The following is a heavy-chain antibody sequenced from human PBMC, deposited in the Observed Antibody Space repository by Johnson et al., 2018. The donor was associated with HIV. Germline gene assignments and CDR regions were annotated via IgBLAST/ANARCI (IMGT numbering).Heavy chain of an antibody. Sequence: QVQLVESGGGLVQPGRSLRLSCAASGFTFSSYGMHWVRQAPGKGLEWVAVISYDGSNKYYADSVNGRFTIFRDNSKNTLYLQMNGLRAEDTAIYYCAKDVGNYWPNAFDVWGQGTMVTVSS. CDR1: GFTFSSYG. V-gene: IGHV3-30*18. CDR2: ISYDGSNK. D-gene: IGHD3-22*01. CDR3: AKDVGNYWPNAFDV. J-gene: IGHJ3*01.